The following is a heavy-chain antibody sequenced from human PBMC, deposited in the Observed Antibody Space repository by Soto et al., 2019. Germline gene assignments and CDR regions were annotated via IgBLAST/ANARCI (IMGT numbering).Heavy chain of an antibody. CDR3: ARARVWSGYPYHPLYYYYGMDV. CDR1: GGTFSSYA. D-gene: IGHD3-3*01. V-gene: IGHV1-69*12. CDR2: IIPIFGTA. Sequence: QVQLVQSGAEVKKPGSSVKVSCKASGGTFSSYAISWVRQAPGQGLEWMGGIIPIFGTANYAQKFQGRVTITADESTSTAYMELSSLRSEDTAVYYCARARVWSGYPYHPLYYYYGMDVWGQGTTVTVSS. J-gene: IGHJ6*02.